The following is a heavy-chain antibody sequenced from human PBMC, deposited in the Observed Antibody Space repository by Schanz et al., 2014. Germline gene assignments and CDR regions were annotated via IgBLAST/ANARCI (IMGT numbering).Heavy chain of an antibody. CDR2: TSTDGTKT. V-gene: IGHV3-30*19. CDR3: TRDRGALINHNDALDL. Sequence: QVQLVESGGGVVQPGRSLRLSCAASGFTFSSYAMHWVRQAPGQGLEKVAVTSTDGTKTYYAASVRGRFTISRDNSKNTVYLQMNSLRSEDTAVYYCTRDRGALINHNDALDLWGQGTMVSVSS. CDR1: GFTFSSYA. J-gene: IGHJ3*01. D-gene: IGHD3-16*01.